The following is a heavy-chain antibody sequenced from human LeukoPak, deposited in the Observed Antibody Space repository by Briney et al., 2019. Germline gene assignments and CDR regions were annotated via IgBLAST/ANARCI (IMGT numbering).Heavy chain of an antibody. CDR3: ARGSPLLPGH. V-gene: IGHV3-53*01. Sequence: HPGESLRLSCAASGFTVSSNYMSWVRQAPGKGLEWVSIIYSGGSTYFADSVKGRFTISRDNSKNTLYLQMNSLRGEDTAVYYCARGSPLLPGHWGQGTLVTVSS. CDR1: GFTVSSNY. D-gene: IGHD3-22*01. CDR2: IYSGGST. J-gene: IGHJ4*02.